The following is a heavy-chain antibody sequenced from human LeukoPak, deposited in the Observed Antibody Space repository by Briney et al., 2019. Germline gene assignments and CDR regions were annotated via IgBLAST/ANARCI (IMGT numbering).Heavy chain of an antibody. CDR2: IYPGDSDT. Sequence: VESLKISCKGSGYSFTSYWIGWVRQMPGKGLEWMGIIYPGDSDTRYSPSFQGQVTISADKSISTAYLQWSSLKASDTAMYYCARPLYDSSGPPGTYYYYMDVWGKGTTVTVSS. J-gene: IGHJ6*03. CDR1: GYSFTSYW. CDR3: ARPLYDSSGPPGTYYYYMDV. V-gene: IGHV5-51*01. D-gene: IGHD3-22*01.